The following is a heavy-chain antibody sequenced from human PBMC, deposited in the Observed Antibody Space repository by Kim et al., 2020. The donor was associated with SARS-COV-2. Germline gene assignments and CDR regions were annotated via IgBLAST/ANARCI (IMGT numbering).Heavy chain of an antibody. Sequence: SETLSLTCTVSGGSISSSSYYWGWIRQPPGKGLEWIGSIYYSGSTYYNPSLKSRVTISVDTSKNQFSLKLSSVTAADTAVYYCARIPLPYSSSWYPEYFQHWGQGTLVTVSS. V-gene: IGHV4-39*01. CDR1: GGSISSSSYY. D-gene: IGHD6-13*01. J-gene: IGHJ1*01. CDR3: ARIPLPYSSSWYPEYFQH. CDR2: IYYSGST.